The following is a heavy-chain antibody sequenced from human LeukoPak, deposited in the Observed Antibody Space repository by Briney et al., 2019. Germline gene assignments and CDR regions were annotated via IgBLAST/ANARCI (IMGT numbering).Heavy chain of an antibody. V-gene: IGHV1-46*01. D-gene: IGHD6-13*01. CDR1: GYTFTTYY. CDR3: ARGDSSRWARLFDY. CDR2: ITPSGGST. Sequence: ASVKVSCKASGYTFTTYYMHWVRQAPGQGLEWMGIITPSGGSTSYAQKFQGRVTITRDTSTSTVYMELSSLRSEDTAVYYYARGDSSRWARLFDYWGQGTLVTVSS. J-gene: IGHJ4*02.